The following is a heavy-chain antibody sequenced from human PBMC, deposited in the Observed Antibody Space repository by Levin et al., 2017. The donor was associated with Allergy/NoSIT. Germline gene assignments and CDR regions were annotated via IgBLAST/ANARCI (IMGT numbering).Heavy chain of an antibody. Sequence: PSETLSLTCTVSGGSITTYYWNWPRQTPGKGLEWIGYVYYSGTAHYNTFFKSRVTTSVDTSTSQVSLRLTSVTAADTALYICAGGEPGVNWYFDLWGRGTLVTV. CDR1: GGSITTYY. CDR2: VYYSGTA. D-gene: IGHD4-23*01. V-gene: IGHV4-59*01. CDR3: AGGEPGVNWYFDL. J-gene: IGHJ2*01.